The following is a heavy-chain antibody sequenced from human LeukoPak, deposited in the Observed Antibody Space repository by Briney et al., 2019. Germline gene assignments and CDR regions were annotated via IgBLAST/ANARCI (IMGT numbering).Heavy chain of an antibody. CDR2: VSWNSGNI. Sequence: GRSLRLSCAASGFTFDDYAMHWVRQAPGKGLEWVSGVSWNSGNIGYADSVKGRFTISRDNAKKSLYPQMNSLRTEDTALYYCAKARRDHGFDYWGQGTLVTVSS. J-gene: IGHJ4*02. D-gene: IGHD1-14*01. CDR1: GFTFDDYA. V-gene: IGHV3-9*01. CDR3: AKARRDHGFDY.